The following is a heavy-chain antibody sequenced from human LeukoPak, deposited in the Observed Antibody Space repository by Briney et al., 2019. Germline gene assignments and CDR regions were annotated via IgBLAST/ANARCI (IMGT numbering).Heavy chain of an antibody. CDR1: GYSFTNYW. D-gene: IGHD6-19*01. CDR2: IYPGDSDT. J-gene: IGHJ4*02. V-gene: IGHV5-51*01. CDR3: ARSGYSSGWYVGSFDY. Sequence: GESLKISCKGSGYSFTNYWIAWVRQMPGKGLEWMGIIYPGDSDTKYSPSFQGQVTISADKSISTAYLRWSSLKASDTAMYYCARSGYSSGWYVGSFDYWGRGTLVTVSS.